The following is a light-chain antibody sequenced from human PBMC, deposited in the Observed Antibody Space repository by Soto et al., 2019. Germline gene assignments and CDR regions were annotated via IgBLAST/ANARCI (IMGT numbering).Light chain of an antibody. CDR3: QSYGSSLSVV. J-gene: IGLJ2*01. Sequence: QAVVTQPPSVSGAPGQRVTISCTGSSSNIGAGYDVQWYQQLPGTAPKLLIYANNNRPSGVPDRFSGSKSGTSASLAITGLQAEDEGDYYCQSYGSSLSVVFGGGTKLTVL. CDR1: SSNIGAGYD. CDR2: ANN. V-gene: IGLV1-40*01.